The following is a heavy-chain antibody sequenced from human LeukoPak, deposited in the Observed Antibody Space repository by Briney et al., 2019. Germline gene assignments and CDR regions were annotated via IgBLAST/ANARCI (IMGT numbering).Heavy chain of an antibody. V-gene: IGHV1-8*03. CDR3: ARGYDSSSDAFDI. D-gene: IGHD3-22*01. CDR1: GYTFTSYD. J-gene: IGHJ3*02. Sequence: ASVKVSCKASGYTFTSYDINWVRQATGQGLEWMGWVNPNSGNTGYAQKFQGRVTITRNTSISTAYMELSSLRSEDTAVYYCARGYDSSSDAFDIWGQGTMVTVSS. CDR2: VNPNSGNT.